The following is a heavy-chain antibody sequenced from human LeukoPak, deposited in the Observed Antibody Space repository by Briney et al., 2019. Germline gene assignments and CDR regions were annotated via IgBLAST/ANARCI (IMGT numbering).Heavy chain of an antibody. V-gene: IGHV3-30*18. Sequence: GRSPRLSCAASGFTFSSYGMHWVRQAPGKGLEWVAVISYDGSNKYYADSVKGRFTISRDNSKNTLYLQMDSLRAEDTAVYYCAKPAVGSGWSNDYWGQGTLVTVSS. J-gene: IGHJ4*02. CDR2: ISYDGSNK. D-gene: IGHD6-19*01. CDR3: AKPAVGSGWSNDY. CDR1: GFTFSSYG.